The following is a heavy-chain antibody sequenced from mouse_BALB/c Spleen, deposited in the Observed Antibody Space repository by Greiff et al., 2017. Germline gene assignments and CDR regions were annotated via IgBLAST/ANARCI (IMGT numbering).Heavy chain of an antibody. J-gene: IGHJ4*01. V-gene: IGHV5-6*01. CDR3: ARRAMMEAMDY. CDR1: GFTFSSYG. CDR2: ISSGGSYT. D-gene: IGHD2-3*01. Sequence: EVQRVESGGDLVKPGGSLKLSCAASGFTFSSYGMSWVRQTPDKRLEWVATISSGGSYTYYPDSVKGRFTISRDNAKNTLYLQMSSLKSEDTAMYYCARRAMMEAMDYWGQGTSVTVSS.